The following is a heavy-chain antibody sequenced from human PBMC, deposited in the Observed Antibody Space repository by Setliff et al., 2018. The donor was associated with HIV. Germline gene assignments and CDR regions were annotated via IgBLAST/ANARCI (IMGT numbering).Heavy chain of an antibody. CDR1: GGTFSSYV. D-gene: IGHD3-10*01. J-gene: IGHJ4*02. Sequence: VASVKVSCKASGGTFSSYVISWVRQAPGQGLEWMGWISAHYGSTKYAQTLQGRVTMTTDTSTNTAYMELRSLRSDDTAVYYCASSSPTTYYYGSGSPPLDYWGQGTLVTVSS. CDR3: ASSSPTTYYYGSGSPPLDY. V-gene: IGHV1-18*01. CDR2: ISAHYGST.